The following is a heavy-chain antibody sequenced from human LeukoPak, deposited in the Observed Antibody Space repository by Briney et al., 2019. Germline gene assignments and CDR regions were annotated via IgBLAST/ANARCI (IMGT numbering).Heavy chain of an antibody. CDR1: VGTFSSYA. J-gene: IGHJ6*03. Sequence: VRISSKGSVGTFSSYAISWVREGPVEGLEWMGEIFPIFVAAKYAQKFQGRSTINAHESTSTAYMELSTLRSEDITVYYCARGPPIFDFDDFRSAYYTPNYYYYYLDVWGKGTTVTVSS. CDR2: IFPIFVAA. V-gene: IGHV1-69*13. CDR3: ARGPPIFDFDDFRSAYYTPNYYYYYLDV. D-gene: IGHD3-3*01.